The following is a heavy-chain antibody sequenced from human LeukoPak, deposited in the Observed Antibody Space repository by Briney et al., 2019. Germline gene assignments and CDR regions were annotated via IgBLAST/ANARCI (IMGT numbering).Heavy chain of an antibody. CDR1: GFTFSSYW. CDR3: ARELRFLEWSNWFDP. V-gene: IGHV3-7*01. D-gene: IGHD3-3*01. J-gene: IGHJ5*02. Sequence: GGSLRLSCAASGFTFSSYWMSWVRQAPGKELEWVANIKQDGSEKYYVDSVKGRFTISRDNAKNSLYLQMNSLRAEDTAVYYCARELRFLEWSNWFDPWGQGTLVTVSS. CDR2: IKQDGSEK.